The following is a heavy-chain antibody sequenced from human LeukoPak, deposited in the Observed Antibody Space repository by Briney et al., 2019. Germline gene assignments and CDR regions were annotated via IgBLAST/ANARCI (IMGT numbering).Heavy chain of an antibody. Sequence: PSETLSLTCTVSGGSISSSSYYWGWIRQPPGKGLEWIGTIHYSGRTNYNPSLKSRVTISVDTSKNQFSLKLSSVTAADTAVYYCARERGYSYRWFDPWGQGTLVTVSS. CDR3: ARERGYSYRWFDP. CDR2: IHYSGRT. D-gene: IGHD5-18*01. CDR1: GGSISSSSYY. J-gene: IGHJ5*02. V-gene: IGHV4-39*07.